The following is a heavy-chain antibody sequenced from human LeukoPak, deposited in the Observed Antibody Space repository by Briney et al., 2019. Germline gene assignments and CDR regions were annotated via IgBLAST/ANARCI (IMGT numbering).Heavy chain of an antibody. CDR1: GGSVSSGSYY. V-gene: IGHV4-39*07. Sequence: PSETLSLTCTVSGGSVSSGSYYWSWIRQPPGKGLEWIGEINHSGSTNYNPSLKSRVTISVDTSKNQFSLKLSSVTAADTAVYYCAISFADIVVVPAAPPAFDYWGQGTLVTVSS. CDR2: INHSGST. J-gene: IGHJ4*02. D-gene: IGHD2-2*01. CDR3: AISFADIVVVPAAPPAFDY.